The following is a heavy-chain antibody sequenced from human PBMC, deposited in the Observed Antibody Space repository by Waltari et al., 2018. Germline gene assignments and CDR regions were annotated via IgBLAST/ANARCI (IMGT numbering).Heavy chain of an antibody. V-gene: IGHV1-69*01. D-gene: IGHD3-22*01. Sequence: GKVSCKASGGTFSSYAISWVRQAPGQGLEWMGGIIPIFGTANYAQKFQGRVTITADESTSTAYMELSSLRSEDTAVYYCAGANYYDSSGYYRHLDYWGQGTLVTVSS. CDR1: GGTFSSYA. CDR3: AGANYYDSSGYYRHLDY. J-gene: IGHJ4*02. CDR2: IIPIFGTA.